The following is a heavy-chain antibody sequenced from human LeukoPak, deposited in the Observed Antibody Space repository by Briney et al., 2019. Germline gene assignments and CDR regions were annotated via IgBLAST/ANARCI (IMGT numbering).Heavy chain of an antibody. Sequence: PGGFLRLSCAASGFTVSSNYMSWVRQAPGKGLEWVSVIYSGGSTYYADSVKGRFTISRDNAKNSLYLQMNSLTAEDTAVYYCARDDGYIDYWGQGTLVTVSS. V-gene: IGHV3-53*01. CDR1: GFTVSSNY. CDR3: ARDDGYIDY. J-gene: IGHJ4*02. CDR2: IYSGGST.